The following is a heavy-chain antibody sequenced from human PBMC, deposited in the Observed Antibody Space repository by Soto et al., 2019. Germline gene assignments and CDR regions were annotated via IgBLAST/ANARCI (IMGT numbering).Heavy chain of an antibody. CDR2: ITDDGSST. CDR1: GFTFSSYY. Sequence: EVQLVESGGGLVQPGGSLRLSCAASGFTFSSYYMDWVRQAPGKGLVWVSRITDDGSSTIYADSVKGRFTISRDNAKNTLYLHINSLRAEDTAVYYCARLSDPPRWGQGTLVTVSS. CDR3: ARLSDPPR. V-gene: IGHV3-74*01. J-gene: IGHJ4*02.